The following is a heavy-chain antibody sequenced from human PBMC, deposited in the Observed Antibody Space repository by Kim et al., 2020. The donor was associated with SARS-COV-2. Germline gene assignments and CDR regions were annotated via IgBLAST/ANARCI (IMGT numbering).Heavy chain of an antibody. V-gene: IGHV3-73*01. Sequence: GGSLRLSCAASGFTFSGSAMHWVRQASGKGLEWVGRIRSKANSYATAYAASVKGRFTISRDDSKNTAYLQMNSLKTEDTAVYYCTTRTDYYGMDVWGQGTTVTVSS. J-gene: IGHJ6*02. CDR1: GFTFSGSA. CDR2: IRSKANSYAT. CDR3: TTRTDYYGMDV.